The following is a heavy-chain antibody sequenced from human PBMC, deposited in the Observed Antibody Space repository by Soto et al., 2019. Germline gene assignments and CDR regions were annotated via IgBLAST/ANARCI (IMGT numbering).Heavy chain of an antibody. CDR2: ISAYNGNT. CDR1: GYTFTSYG. V-gene: IGHV1-18*01. J-gene: IGHJ4*02. Sequence: QVQLVQSGAEVKKPGASVKVSCKASGYTFTSYGISWVRQAPGQGLEWMGWISAYNGNTNYAQKRQRRATTTTDTATRTANMELRSLRSDDTAGYYCARDAAVGLFDFWGQGTLVTVSS. CDR3: ARDAAVGLFDF. D-gene: IGHD1-26*01.